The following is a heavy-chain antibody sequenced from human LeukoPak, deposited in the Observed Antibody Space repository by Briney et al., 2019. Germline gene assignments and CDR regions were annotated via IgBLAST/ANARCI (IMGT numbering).Heavy chain of an antibody. CDR1: GFTFSSYA. J-gene: IGHJ4*02. D-gene: IGHD6-19*01. CDR2: ISGSGGST. V-gene: IGHV3-23*01. Sequence: GGSLRLSCAAPGFTFSSYAMSWVRQAPGKGLEWVSAISGSGGSTYYADSVKGRFTISRDNSKNTLYLQMNSLRAEDTAVYYCAKDPRIAVAGTPSHYWGQGTLVTVSS. CDR3: AKDPRIAVAGTPSHY.